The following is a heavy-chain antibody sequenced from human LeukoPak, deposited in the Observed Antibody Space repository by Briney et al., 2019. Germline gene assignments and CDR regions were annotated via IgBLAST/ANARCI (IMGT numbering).Heavy chain of an antibody. CDR2: INPTGGGT. J-gene: IGHJ4*02. CDR3: AIAVDFGGNDFDY. V-gene: IGHV1-46*01. Sequence: ASVKVSCKASGYAFSSYYMHWVRQAPGQGLEWMGIINPTGGGTTYAQKFQGRLTMTRDTSTATIYMDLSSLRSEDTAVYFCAIAVDFGGNDFDYWGQGTLVTVSS. CDR1: GYAFSSYY. D-gene: IGHD4-23*01.